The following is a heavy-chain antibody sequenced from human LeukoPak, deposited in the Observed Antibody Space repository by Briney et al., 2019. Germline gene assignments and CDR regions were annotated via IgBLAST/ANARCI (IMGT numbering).Heavy chain of an antibody. V-gene: IGHV3-30-3*01. D-gene: IGHD1/OR15-1a*01. CDR3: AQNIE. CDR2: ISYDGSNK. Sequence: GGSLRLSCAASGSTFSSYAMHWVRQAPGKGLEWVAVISYDGSNKYYADSVKGRFTISRDNSKNTLYLQMNSLRAEDTAVYYCAQNIEWGQGTLVTVSS. J-gene: IGHJ4*02. CDR1: GSTFSSYA.